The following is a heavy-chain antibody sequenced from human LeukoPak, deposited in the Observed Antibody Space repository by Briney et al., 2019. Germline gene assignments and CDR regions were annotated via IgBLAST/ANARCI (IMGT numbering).Heavy chain of an antibody. CDR1: GFTFDDYA. V-gene: IGHV3-9*01. CDR3: ARGYSGSYYVSDY. D-gene: IGHD1-26*01. Sequence: GRSLRLSCAASGFTFDDYAMHWVRQAPGKGLEWVSGISWNSGNIGYADSVKGRFTVSRDNAKNSLYLQMNSLRAEDTALYYCARGYSGSYYVSDYWGRGTLVTVSS. CDR2: ISWNSGNI. J-gene: IGHJ4*02.